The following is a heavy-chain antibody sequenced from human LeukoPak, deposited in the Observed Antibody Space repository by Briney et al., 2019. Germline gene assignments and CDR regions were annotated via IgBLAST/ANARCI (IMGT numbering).Heavy chain of an antibody. CDR1: GGSFSGYY. D-gene: IGHD3-22*01. V-gene: IGHV4-34*01. Sequence: PSETLSLTCAVYGGSFSGYYWSWIRQPPGKGLEWIGEINHSGSTNYNPSLKSRVTISVDTSKNQFSLKLSSVTAADTAVYYCARTDYYYDSSGYYPYYFDYWGQGTLVTVSS. J-gene: IGHJ4*02. CDR3: ARTDYYYDSSGYYPYYFDY. CDR2: INHSGST.